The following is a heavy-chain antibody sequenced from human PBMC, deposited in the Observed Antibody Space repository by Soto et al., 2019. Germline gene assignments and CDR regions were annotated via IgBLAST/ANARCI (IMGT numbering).Heavy chain of an antibody. D-gene: IGHD3-10*01. CDR1: GFTFTNYP. Sequence: EVQVLDSGGGLVQPGGSLRLSCAASGFTFTNYPMAWVRQAPAKGLEWVSTISGSGGSTFYADSVKGRFTIFRDNSKNTVYLQMNSLRVEDTAVYYCAKRPLKFEGSYFDYWGQGTLVTVSS. CDR2: ISGSGGST. V-gene: IGHV3-23*01. CDR3: AKRPLKFEGSYFDY. J-gene: IGHJ4*02.